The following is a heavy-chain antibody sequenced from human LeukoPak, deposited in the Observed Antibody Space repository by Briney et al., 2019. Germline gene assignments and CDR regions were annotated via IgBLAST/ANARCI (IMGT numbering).Heavy chain of an antibody. J-gene: IGHJ4*02. D-gene: IGHD3-3*01. V-gene: IGHV3-21*01. CDR3: ARDKYDFWSGSALHY. Sequence: GALRLSCAASGFTFSGYSMNWVRQAPGKGLEWVSSISSSSSYIYYADSVKGRFTISRDNSKNTLYLQMNSLRAEDTAVYYCARDKYDFWSGSALHYWGQGTLVTVSS. CDR1: GFTFSGYS. CDR2: ISSSSSYI.